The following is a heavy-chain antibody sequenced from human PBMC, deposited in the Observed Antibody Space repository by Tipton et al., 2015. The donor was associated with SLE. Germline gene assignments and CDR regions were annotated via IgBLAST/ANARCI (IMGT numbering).Heavy chain of an antibody. V-gene: IGHV4-39*07. J-gene: IGHJ4*02. CDR3: VRLRSKVLIDY. CDR2: IYYSGST. D-gene: IGHD2-8*01. Sequence: TLSLTCAVYGGSISDYYWAWIRQPPGKGPEWIGTIYYSGSTYYYPSLKSRITISVDTSKNQFSLEVRSVTAADTAVYYCVRLRSKVLIDYWGQGTLVTVSS. CDR1: GGSISDYY.